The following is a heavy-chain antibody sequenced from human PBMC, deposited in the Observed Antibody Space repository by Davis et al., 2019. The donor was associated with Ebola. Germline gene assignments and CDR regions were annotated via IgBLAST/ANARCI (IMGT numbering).Heavy chain of an antibody. J-gene: IGHJ4*02. Sequence: GESLNISCAASGFTFSSYSMHWVRQAPGKGLEWVAVIWYDGSNKYYADSVKGRFTISRDNSKNTLYLQMNSLRAEDTAVYYCARDTWAEGILDYWGQGTLVTVSS. CDR2: IWYDGSNK. CDR3: ARDTWAEGILDY. D-gene: IGHD1-14*01. CDR1: GFTFSSYS. V-gene: IGHV3-33*01.